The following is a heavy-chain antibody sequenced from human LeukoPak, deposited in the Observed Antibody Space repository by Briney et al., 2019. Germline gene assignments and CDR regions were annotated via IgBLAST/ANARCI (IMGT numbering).Heavy chain of an antibody. Sequence: GGSLRLSCAASGFTFSSYWMHWVREAPGKGLVWVSRINGDGSSTAYADSVKGRFTISRDNAKNTLYLQMNSLTAEDTAVYYCAKGGYAFHIWGQGTKVTVSS. V-gene: IGHV3-74*01. CDR2: INGDGSST. CDR3: AKGGYAFHI. D-gene: IGHD3-10*01. J-gene: IGHJ3*02. CDR1: GFTFSSYW.